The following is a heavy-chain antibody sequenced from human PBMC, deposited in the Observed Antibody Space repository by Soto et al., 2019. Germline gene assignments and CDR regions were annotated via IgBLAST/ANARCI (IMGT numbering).Heavy chain of an antibody. Sequence: QVQLVESGGGVVQPGRSLRLSCAASGFTFSSYGMHWVRQAPGQGLEWMGIINPSGGSTSYAQKFQGRVTMTRDTSTSTVYMELSSLRSEDTAVYYCARGPMITFGGVIVIPLDYWGQGTLVTVSS. CDR2: INPSGGST. J-gene: IGHJ4*02. CDR1: GFTFSSYG. D-gene: IGHD3-16*02. V-gene: IGHV1-46*03. CDR3: ARGPMITFGGVIVIPLDY.